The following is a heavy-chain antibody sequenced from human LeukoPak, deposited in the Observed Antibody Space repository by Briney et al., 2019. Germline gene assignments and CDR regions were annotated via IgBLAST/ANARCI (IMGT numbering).Heavy chain of an antibody. CDR2: IWVDGVNK. J-gene: IGHJ3*02. Sequence: GRSLRLSCAASGFTFSSYGMHWVRQAPGKGLGWVTVIWVDGVNKYYRDSVRGRFTISRDNSKNTLYLEMNSLRTEDTAMYYCVRERGPFDGFDIWGQGTMVTVSS. CDR1: GFTFSSYG. CDR3: VRERGPFDGFDI. V-gene: IGHV3-33*01.